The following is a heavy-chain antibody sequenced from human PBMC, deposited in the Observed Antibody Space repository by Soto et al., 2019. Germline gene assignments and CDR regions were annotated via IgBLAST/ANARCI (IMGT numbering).Heavy chain of an antibody. D-gene: IGHD2-15*01. V-gene: IGHV5-51*01. J-gene: IGHJ3*02. Sequence: GESLKISCKGSGYGFSIYWLAWLRQMPGKGLEWVGIIYPGNSNTMYSPSFQGQVTISADTALSTTYLQWDTLKPSDTAIYFCANDSHYDGGNCPMGGFDMWGQGTMVTVSS. CDR2: IYPGNSNT. CDR3: ANDSHYDGGNCPMGGFDM. CDR1: GYGFSIYW.